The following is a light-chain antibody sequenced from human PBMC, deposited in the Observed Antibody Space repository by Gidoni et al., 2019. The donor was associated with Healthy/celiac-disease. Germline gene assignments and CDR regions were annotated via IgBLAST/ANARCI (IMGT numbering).Light chain of an antibody. V-gene: IGLV1-44*01. Sequence: HSVLTQPPSASGTPGPGVTISCSGSSSNIGSNTVNWYQQLPGTAPKLLIYSNNQRPSGVPDRFSGSKSGTSASLAISGLQSEDEADYYCAAWDDSLNGPVFGGGTKLTVL. CDR1: SSNIGSNT. CDR2: SNN. CDR3: AAWDDSLNGPV. J-gene: IGLJ3*02.